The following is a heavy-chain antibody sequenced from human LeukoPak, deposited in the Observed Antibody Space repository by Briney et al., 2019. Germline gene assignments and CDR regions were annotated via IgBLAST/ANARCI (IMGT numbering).Heavy chain of an antibody. V-gene: IGHV4-39*07. J-gene: IGHJ6*03. Sequence: PSETLSLTCSVSGVSISSSSLYWGWIRQTPGKGLEWIGTVYYTGATYYNPSLESRVTISVGTSKEQFYLRLSSLTAEDTAVYYCAREWSTTPPYFYYLDVWGKGTSVTVSS. CDR3: AREWSTTPPYFYYLDV. D-gene: IGHD2/OR15-2a*01. CDR1: GVSISSSSLY. CDR2: VYYTGAT.